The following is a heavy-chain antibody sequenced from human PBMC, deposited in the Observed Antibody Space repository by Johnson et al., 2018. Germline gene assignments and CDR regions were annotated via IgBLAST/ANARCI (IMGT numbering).Heavy chain of an antibody. Sequence: QVQLVESGGGVVQXGRSXRLXCAASGFTFSTYSIHWVRQAPGKGLEWVAVISSDGNKESYADSLKGRFTISRDNSKNTLYVQMNSLRAEDTAVYYCARDWMRGSYTFDIWGQGTTVTVSS. V-gene: IGHV3-30-3*01. CDR1: GFTFSTYS. CDR2: ISSDGNKE. CDR3: ARDWMRGSYTFDI. J-gene: IGHJ3*02. D-gene: IGHD3-10*01.